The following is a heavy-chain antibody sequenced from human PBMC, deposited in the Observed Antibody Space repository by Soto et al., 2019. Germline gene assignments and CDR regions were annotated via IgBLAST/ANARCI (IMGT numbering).Heavy chain of an antibody. D-gene: IGHD6-13*01. CDR3: AKEGPGSSNWYVDS. CDR1: GFTFSDYY. CDR2: ISSSSIYI. J-gene: IGHJ4*02. Sequence: QVQLVESGGALVKPGGSLRLSCAASGFTFSDYYMSWIRQAPGKGLEWLSYISSSSIYINYADSVKGRFTISRDNTKNSLYLQMNRLRAEDTAVYYCAKEGPGSSNWYVDSWGQGTLVTVSS. V-gene: IGHV3-11*05.